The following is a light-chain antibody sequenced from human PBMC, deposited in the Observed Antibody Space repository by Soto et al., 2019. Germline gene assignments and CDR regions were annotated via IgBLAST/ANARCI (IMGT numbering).Light chain of an antibody. CDR2: KSS. Sequence: DIQMTQSPSTLSASVGDRVTITCRASQSISSWLAWYQQKPGKAPKLLIYKSSTLKIGVPSRFSGSGSGTEISLTISSIKLDDFATDSYYQYNSYSAYTFGQGTKLEIK. CDR3: YQYNSYSAYT. J-gene: IGKJ2*01. CDR1: QSISSW. V-gene: IGKV1-5*03.